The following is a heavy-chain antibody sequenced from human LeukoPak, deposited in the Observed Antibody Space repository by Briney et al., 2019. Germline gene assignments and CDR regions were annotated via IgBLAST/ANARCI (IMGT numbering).Heavy chain of an antibody. CDR1: GFTFGDYA. Sequence: HSGGSLRLSCTASGFTFGDYAMSWVRQAPGKGLEWVGFIRSKAYGGTTEYAASVKGRFTISRDDSKSIAYLQMNSLKTEDTAVYYCTRAGAGYYRGTDLWGQGTLVTVSS. CDR3: TRAGAGYYRGTDL. CDR2: IRSKAYGGTT. D-gene: IGHD3-9*01. J-gene: IGHJ4*02. V-gene: IGHV3-49*04.